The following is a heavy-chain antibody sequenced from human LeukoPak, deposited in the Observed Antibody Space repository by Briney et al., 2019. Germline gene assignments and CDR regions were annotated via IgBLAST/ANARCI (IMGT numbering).Heavy chain of an antibody. Sequence: GGSLRLSCAASASTFSSYAMTWVRQAPGKGLEWVSTITSTGDSTHFADSVKGRFTISRDNSKNTLSLHMTSLRAEDTAIYYCAKNGGSGYSYASDYFDYWGQGTLVTVSS. CDR1: ASTFSSYA. J-gene: IGHJ4*02. CDR2: ITSTGDST. D-gene: IGHD5-18*01. V-gene: IGHV3-23*01. CDR3: AKNGGSGYSYASDYFDY.